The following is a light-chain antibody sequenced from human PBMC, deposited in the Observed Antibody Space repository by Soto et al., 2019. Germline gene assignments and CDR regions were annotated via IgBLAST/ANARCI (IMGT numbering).Light chain of an antibody. CDR3: QQYNSYSPLT. V-gene: IGKV1-5*01. CDR1: QSISSW. Sequence: DIQMTQSPSPLYPSLGDRVTITCRASQSISSWLAWYQQKPGKVPKLLIYDASSLESGVPSRFSGSGSGTEFTLTISSLQPDDFATYYCQQYNSYSPLTFGGGTKVDIK. J-gene: IGKJ4*01. CDR2: DAS.